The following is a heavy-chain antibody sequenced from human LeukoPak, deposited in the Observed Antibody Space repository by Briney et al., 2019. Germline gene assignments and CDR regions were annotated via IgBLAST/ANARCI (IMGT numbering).Heavy chain of an antibody. CDR2: IYYSGST. V-gene: IGHV4-59*01. J-gene: IGHJ5*02. CDR1: GGSISSYY. D-gene: IGHD2-21*02. CDR3: AREGGRRGDSADENWFDP. Sequence: PSETLSLTCTVSGGSISSYYWSWIRQPPGKGLEWIGYIYYSGSTNYNPSLKSRVTISVDTSKNLFSLKLSSVTAADTAVYYCAREGGRRGDSADENWFDPWGQGTLVTVSS.